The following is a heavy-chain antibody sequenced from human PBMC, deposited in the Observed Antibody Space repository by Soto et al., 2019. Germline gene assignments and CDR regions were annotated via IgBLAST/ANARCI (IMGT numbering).Heavy chain of an antibody. CDR3: ARKVVKQSSIDN. CDR2: IYYSGST. J-gene: IGHJ4*02. V-gene: IGHV4-39*01. Sequence: SETLSLTCTVSGGSISSSSYYWGWIRQPPGKGLEWIGSIYYSGSTYYNPSLKSRVTISVDTSKNQFSLKLSSVTAADTAVYYCARKVVKQSSIDNWGQGTLVNVSS. D-gene: IGHD6-19*01. CDR1: GGSISSSSYY.